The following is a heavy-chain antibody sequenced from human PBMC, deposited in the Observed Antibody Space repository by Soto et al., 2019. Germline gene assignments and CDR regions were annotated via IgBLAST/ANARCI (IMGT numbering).Heavy chain of an antibody. CDR2: INHSGST. Sequence: PSETLSLTCAVYGGSFSGYYWTWIRQPPGTGLEWIGEINHSGSTNYNPSLKSRVTISVDTSKNQFSLKLTSVTAADTAVYYCAKRYSSGWTFDYWGQGTLVTVSS. D-gene: IGHD6-19*01. V-gene: IGHV4-34*01. CDR3: AKRYSSGWTFDY. J-gene: IGHJ4*02. CDR1: GGSFSGYY.